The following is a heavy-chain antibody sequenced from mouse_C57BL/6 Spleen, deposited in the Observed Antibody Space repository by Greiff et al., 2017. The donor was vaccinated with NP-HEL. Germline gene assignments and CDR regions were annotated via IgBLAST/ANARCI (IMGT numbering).Heavy chain of an antibody. D-gene: IGHD1-1*01. CDR1: GFSLTSYG. CDR2: IWSGGST. J-gene: IGHJ4*01. V-gene: IGHV2-2*01. Sequence: QVQLQQSGPGLVQPSQSLSITCTVSGFSLTSYGVHWVRQSPGKGLEWLGVIWSGGSTDYNAAFISRLSISKDNSKSQVFFKMNSLQADDTAIYYCATITTVVATRAMDYWGQGTSVTVSS. CDR3: ATITTVVATRAMDY.